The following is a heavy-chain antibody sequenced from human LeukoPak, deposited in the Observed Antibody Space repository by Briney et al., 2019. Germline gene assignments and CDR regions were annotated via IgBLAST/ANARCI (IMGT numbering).Heavy chain of an antibody. V-gene: IGHV3-23*01. Sequence: GGSLRLSCAASGFTFSNYAMSWVRQAPGKGLEWVSVISGSGDSTYYPDSVKGRFTLSRDNSKNTLYLQMNSLRAEGTAVYYCAKVKWPAMAYWGQGTLVTVSS. D-gene: IGHD2-2*01. CDR2: ISGSGDST. J-gene: IGHJ4*02. CDR1: GFTFSNYA. CDR3: AKVKWPAMAY.